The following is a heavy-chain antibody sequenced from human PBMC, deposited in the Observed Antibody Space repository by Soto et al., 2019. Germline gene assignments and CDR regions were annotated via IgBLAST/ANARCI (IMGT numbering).Heavy chain of an antibody. Sequence: ASVKVSCKASGYTFTGYYMHWVRQAPGQRFEWMGWINPNSGGTNYAQKFQGWVTMTRDTSISTAYMELSRLRSDDTAVYYCARESVYCISTSCPYGFDYWGQGTLVTSPQ. J-gene: IGHJ4*02. D-gene: IGHD2-2*01. V-gene: IGHV1-2*04. CDR3: ARESVYCISTSCPYGFDY. CDR1: GYTFTGYY. CDR2: INPNSGGT.